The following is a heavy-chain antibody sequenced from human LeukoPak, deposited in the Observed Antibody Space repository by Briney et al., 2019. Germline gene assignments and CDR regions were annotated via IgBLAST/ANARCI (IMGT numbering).Heavy chain of an antibody. CDR3: ASLDTAHPSGVY. CDR1: TFTFTPGW. J-gene: IGHJ4*02. D-gene: IGHD5-18*01. Sequence: GRSLRLSCEASTFTFTPGWMSWVRQAPGKGLEWVAMIKRDGGEKHYVDSVKGRFTISRDNAKKSLYLQMDRLRDEDTAVFYCASLDTAHPSGVYWGQGTLVTVSS. CDR2: IKRDGGEK. V-gene: IGHV3-7*01.